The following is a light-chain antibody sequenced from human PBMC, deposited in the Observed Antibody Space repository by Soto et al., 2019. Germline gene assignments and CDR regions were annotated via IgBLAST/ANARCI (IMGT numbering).Light chain of an antibody. CDR1: QSVSSRF. V-gene: IGKV3D-20*02. J-gene: IGKJ1*01. CDR3: QQRYNWPWT. Sequence: EIVLKHSPGTLSLSPCERATLFCSASQSVSSRFLAWYQQKPGQAPRLLIYDASNRASGIPPRFSGSGSGTDFTLAISGLEPEDLAVYYCQQRYNWPWTFGQGTKVDI. CDR2: DAS.